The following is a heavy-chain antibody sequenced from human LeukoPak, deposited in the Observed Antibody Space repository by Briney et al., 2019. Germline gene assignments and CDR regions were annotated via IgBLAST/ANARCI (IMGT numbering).Heavy chain of an antibody. Sequence: GGSLRLSCAASGFTFDDYGMSWVRQAPGKGLEWVSGINWNGGSTGYADSVKGRFTISRDNAKNSLYLQMNSLRAEDTALYYCAKGVRITMVRGAFDIWGQGTMVTVSS. CDR2: INWNGGST. CDR3: AKGVRITMVRGAFDI. J-gene: IGHJ3*02. D-gene: IGHD3-10*01. V-gene: IGHV3-20*04. CDR1: GFTFDDYG.